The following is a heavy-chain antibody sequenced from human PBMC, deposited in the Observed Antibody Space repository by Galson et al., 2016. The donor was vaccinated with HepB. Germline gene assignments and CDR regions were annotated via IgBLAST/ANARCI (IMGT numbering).Heavy chain of an antibody. CDR1: GFTFRSHG. D-gene: IGHD5-24*01. J-gene: IGHJ5*02. Sequence: MRLSCAGSGFTFRSHGMHWVRQAPGKGPEWVAVIYYGGSEYAESVKGRFTISRDDSKDTLDLQMDSLRVGDTAVYYCVRWDNYRKLDLWGQGILVTVSS. CDR2: IYYGGS. V-gene: IGHV3-33*01. CDR3: VRWDNYRKLDL.